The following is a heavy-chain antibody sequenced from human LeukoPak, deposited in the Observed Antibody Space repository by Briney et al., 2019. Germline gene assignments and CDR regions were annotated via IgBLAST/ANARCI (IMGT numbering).Heavy chain of an antibody. J-gene: IGHJ3*02. D-gene: IGHD2-21*01. V-gene: IGHV3-7*01. CDR2: IKQDGSEK. Sequence: GGSLRLSCAASGFTFSSYSMSWVRQAPGKGLEWVANIKQDGSEKYYVDSVKGRFTISRDNAKNSLYLQMNSLRAEDTAVYYCARDEHIAPNAFDIWGQGTMVTVSS. CDR3: ARDEHIAPNAFDI. CDR1: GFTFSSYS.